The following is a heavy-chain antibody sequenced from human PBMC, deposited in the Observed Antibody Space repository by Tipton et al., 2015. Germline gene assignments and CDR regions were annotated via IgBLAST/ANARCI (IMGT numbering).Heavy chain of an antibody. V-gene: IGHV3-23*01. CDR3: ARVMKSREGNNFGFFDY. D-gene: IGHD5-24*01. J-gene: IGHJ4*02. Sequence: SLRLSCAASEFTFTTYAMSWVRQAPGKGLEWVSSINANADTTYYSDSVKGRFTISRDNSKSTLYLQMNSLRVEDTAIYYCARVMKSREGNNFGFFDYWGQGSLVTVSS. CDR1: EFTFTTYA. CDR2: INANADTT.